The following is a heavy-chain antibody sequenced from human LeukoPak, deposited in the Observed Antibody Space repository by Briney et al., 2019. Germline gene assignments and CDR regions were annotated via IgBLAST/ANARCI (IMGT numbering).Heavy chain of an antibody. V-gene: IGHV3-23*01. J-gene: IGHJ4*02. CDR1: GFTFSSYA. Sequence: GRSLRLSCAASGFTFSSYAMHWVRQAPGKGLEWVSAISGSGGSTYYADSVKGRFTISRDNSKNTLYPQMNSLRAEDTAVYHCARTARVAAGTIWDYWGQGTLVTVSS. D-gene: IGHD6-13*01. CDR2: ISGSGGST. CDR3: ARTARVAAGTIWDY.